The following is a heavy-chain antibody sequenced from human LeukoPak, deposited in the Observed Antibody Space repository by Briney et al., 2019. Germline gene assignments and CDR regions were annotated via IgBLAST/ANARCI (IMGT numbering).Heavy chain of an antibody. CDR2: VYYSRGT. Sequence: SETLSLTCTVSGGSISSGNYYWGWIRQPPGKGLEWIGSVYYSRGTYYNPPLKSRVTISVDTSENQFSLKLSSVTAADTAVYYCARRGNYYDFWSGYAPVDYWGQGTLVTVSS. D-gene: IGHD3-3*01. V-gene: IGHV4-39*01. J-gene: IGHJ4*02. CDR3: ARRGNYYDFWSGYAPVDY. CDR1: GGSISSGNYY.